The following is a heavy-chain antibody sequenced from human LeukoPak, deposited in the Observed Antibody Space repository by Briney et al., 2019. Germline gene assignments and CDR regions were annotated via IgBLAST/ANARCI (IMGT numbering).Heavy chain of an antibody. CDR3: ARATFGAAAGGDFDY. Sequence: ASVKVSCKASGYTFTGYYMQWVRQAPGQGLEWMGWINPNSGGTDYAQKFKGRFTMTRDTSISAAYMELNGLKSDDTAVYYCARATFGAAAGGDFDYWGQGTLVTVSS. V-gene: IGHV1-2*02. CDR1: GYTFTGYY. D-gene: IGHD6-13*01. J-gene: IGHJ4*02. CDR2: INPNSGGT.